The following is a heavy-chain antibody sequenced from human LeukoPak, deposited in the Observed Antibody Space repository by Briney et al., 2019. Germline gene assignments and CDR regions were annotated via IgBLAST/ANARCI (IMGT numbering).Heavy chain of an antibody. D-gene: IGHD4-17*01. CDR2: IYRSGST. J-gene: IGHJ6*03. V-gene: IGHV4-38-2*02. CDR1: NYSIINSLY. Sequence: SETLSLTCSGSNYSIINSLYWGWLRQPPGKGLEWIGSIYRSGSTFYNPSLKSRVTISLDTSKNQFSLKLSSVTAADTAVYFCARGTYGYYMDVWGKGTTVTVSS. CDR3: ARGTYGYYMDV.